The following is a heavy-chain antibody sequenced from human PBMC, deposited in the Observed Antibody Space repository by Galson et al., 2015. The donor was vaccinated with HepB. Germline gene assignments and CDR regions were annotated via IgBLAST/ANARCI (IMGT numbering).Heavy chain of an antibody. CDR2: ISYDGSNK. CDR1: GFTFSRYG. J-gene: IGHJ4*02. V-gene: IGHV3-30*18. D-gene: IGHD3-3*01. Sequence: SLRLSCAASGFTFSRYGMHWVRQAPGKGLEWVAVISYDGSNKYYADSVKDRFTISRDNSKNTLYLQMNSLRAEDTAVYYCAKGGGSWWLLYSLNYYFDYWGQGTLVTVSS. CDR3: AKGGGSWWLLYSLNYYFDY.